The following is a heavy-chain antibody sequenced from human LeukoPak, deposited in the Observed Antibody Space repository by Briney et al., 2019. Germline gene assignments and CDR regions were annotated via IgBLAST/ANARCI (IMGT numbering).Heavy chain of an antibody. Sequence: SQTLSLTCAISGDSVSTNSATWNWIRQSPSRGLEWLGRTYYRSEWYNDYAVSVKSRITISPDTSKNQFSLQPNSVTPEDTAVYYCAREGLSTFDYWGQGTLVTVSS. V-gene: IGHV6-1*01. CDR2: TYYRSEWYN. D-gene: IGHD3-16*02. CDR3: AREGLSTFDY. J-gene: IGHJ4*02. CDR1: GDSVSTNSAT.